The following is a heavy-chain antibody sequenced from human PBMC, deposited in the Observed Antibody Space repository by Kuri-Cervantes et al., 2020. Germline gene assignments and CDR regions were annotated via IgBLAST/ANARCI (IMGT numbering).Heavy chain of an antibody. CDR3: ARGLPGYSSGWYVNETSDDY. V-gene: IGHV1-69*13. D-gene: IGHD6-19*01. CDR1: GGTFSSYA. J-gene: IGHJ4*02. Sequence: SVKVSCKASGGTFSSYAISWVRQAPGQGLEWMGGIIPIFGTANYAQKFQGRVTIAADESTSTAYMELSSLRSEDTAVYYCARGLPGYSSGWYVNETSDDYWGQGTLVTVSS. CDR2: IIPIFGTA.